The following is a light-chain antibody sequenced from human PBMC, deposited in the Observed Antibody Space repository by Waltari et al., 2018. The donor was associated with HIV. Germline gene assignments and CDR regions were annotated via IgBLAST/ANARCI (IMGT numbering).Light chain of an antibody. V-gene: IGKV1-5*03. CDR1: QSIDTW. Sequence: DIQMTQSPSTLSTSVGDRITITCRASQSIDTWLAWYQQKPGKAPKLLVYKTSSLQSGVPSRFSGSGSGTEFTLTISSLQPDDFATYYCQQYYSSPGTFGQGTKVEIK. J-gene: IGKJ1*01. CDR2: KTS. CDR3: QQYYSSPGT.